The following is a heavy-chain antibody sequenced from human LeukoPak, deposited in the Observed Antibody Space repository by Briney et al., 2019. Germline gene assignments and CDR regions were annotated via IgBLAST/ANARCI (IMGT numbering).Heavy chain of an antibody. CDR2: MNPNSGNK. Sequence: SVTVSCKASRYTFIKYDINWVRQATGQGREWLGWMNPNSGNKGYGQKFQGRVTMTRNTSISTAYMELSSLRSEDTAVYYCAGSVPLPYYYYGMDVWGQGTTVTVSS. D-gene: IGHD1-26*01. J-gene: IGHJ6*02. CDR3: AGSVPLPYYYYGMDV. CDR1: RYTFIKYD. V-gene: IGHV1-8*01.